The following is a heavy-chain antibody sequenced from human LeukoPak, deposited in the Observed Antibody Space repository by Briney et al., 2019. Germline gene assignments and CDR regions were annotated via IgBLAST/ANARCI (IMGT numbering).Heavy chain of an antibody. D-gene: IGHD4-17*01. CDR2: ISSSGSTI. Sequence: GGSLRLSCAASGFTFSYYYMSWIRQAPGKGLEWVSYISSSGSTIYYADSVKGRFTISRDNAKNSLYLQMNSLRAEDTAVYYCARANGDYNDHYYYGMDVWGQGTTVTVSS. CDR3: ARANGDYNDHYYYGMDV. V-gene: IGHV3-11*01. J-gene: IGHJ6*02. CDR1: GFTFSYYY.